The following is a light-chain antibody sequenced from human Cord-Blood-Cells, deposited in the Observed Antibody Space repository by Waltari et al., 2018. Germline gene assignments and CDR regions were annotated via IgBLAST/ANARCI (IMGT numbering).Light chain of an antibody. J-gene: IGKJ2*01. Sequence: EIVTTQSPATLSVSPGARATLSCRASQSVSSNLAWYQQKPGQAPRLLIYGASTRATGIPARFSGSGSGTEFTLTISSLQSEDFAVYYCQQYNNWPLGYTFGQGTKLEIK. CDR1: QSVSSN. CDR2: GAS. CDR3: QQYNNWPLGYT. V-gene: IGKV3-15*01.